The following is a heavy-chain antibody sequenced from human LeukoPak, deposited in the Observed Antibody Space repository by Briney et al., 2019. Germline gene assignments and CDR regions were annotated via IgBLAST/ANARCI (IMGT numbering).Heavy chain of an antibody. J-gene: IGHJ4*02. CDR3: AKRIQSAMATGY. Sequence: GGSLRLSCAASGFTFSSYGMHWVRQAPGKGLEWVAFIRYDGSNKYFADSVKGRFTISRDNSKSTLYLQMNSLRAEDTAVYYCAKRIQSAMATGYWGQGTLVTVSS. D-gene: IGHD5-18*01. CDR2: IRYDGSNK. V-gene: IGHV3-30*02. CDR1: GFTFSSYG.